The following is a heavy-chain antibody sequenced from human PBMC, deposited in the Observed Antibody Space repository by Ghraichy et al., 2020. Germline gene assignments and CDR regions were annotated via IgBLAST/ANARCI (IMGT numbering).Heavy chain of an antibody. Sequence: LSLTCAASGFSFSSYAINWVRQAPAKGLEWVSGISGTASKTYYADSVKGRFTISRDNSKNTVYLQMNSLRAEDTAVYYCANWIGGWGQGTLVTVSS. CDR2: ISGTASKT. V-gene: IGHV3-23*01. J-gene: IGHJ4*02. D-gene: IGHD3-3*01. CDR1: GFSFSSYA. CDR3: ANWIGG.